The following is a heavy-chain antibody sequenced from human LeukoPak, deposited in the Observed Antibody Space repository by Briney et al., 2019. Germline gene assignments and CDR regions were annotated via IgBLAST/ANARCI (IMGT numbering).Heavy chain of an antibody. D-gene: IGHD2-2*01. CDR1: GYTFINYG. CDR2: ISLYNGKT. V-gene: IGHV1-18*01. CDR3: ARSPTIVAPAWTHQPFDP. Sequence: ASVKVSCKAPGYTFINYGIGRVRQAPGQGLEWMEWISLYNGKTKSAQNLQGRVTITTDTSTSTAYMDLRSLKFDDSAVYYSARSPTIVAPAWTHQPFDPWGQGTLVIVSS. J-gene: IGHJ5*02.